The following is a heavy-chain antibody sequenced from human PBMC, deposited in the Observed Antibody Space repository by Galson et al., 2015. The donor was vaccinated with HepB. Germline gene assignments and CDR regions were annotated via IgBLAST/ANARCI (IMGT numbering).Heavy chain of an antibody. Sequence: SLRLSCAASGFTFSSYSMNWVRQAPGKGLEWVSSISSSSSYIYYADSVKGRFTISRDNAKNSLYLQMNSLRAEDTAVYYCARDPSSPEVIASRGQGTLVTVSS. CDR1: GFTFSSYS. CDR3: ARDPSSPEVIAS. J-gene: IGHJ4*02. CDR2: ISSSSSYI. D-gene: IGHD4-23*01. V-gene: IGHV3-21*01.